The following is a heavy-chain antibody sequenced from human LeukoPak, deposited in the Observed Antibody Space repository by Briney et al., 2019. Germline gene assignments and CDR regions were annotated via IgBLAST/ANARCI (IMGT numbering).Heavy chain of an antibody. CDR1: GGSISSGDYY. CDR3: ARAPPTYFWSGYGYYYMDV. CDR2: IYYSGST. V-gene: IGHV4-30-4*08. Sequence: SQTLSLTCTVSGGSISSGDYYWSWIRQPPGKGLQWIGYIYYSGSTYYNPSLKSRVTISVDTSKNQFSLKLSSVTAADTAVYYCARAPPTYFWSGYGYYYMDVWGKGTTVTVSS. D-gene: IGHD3-3*01. J-gene: IGHJ6*03.